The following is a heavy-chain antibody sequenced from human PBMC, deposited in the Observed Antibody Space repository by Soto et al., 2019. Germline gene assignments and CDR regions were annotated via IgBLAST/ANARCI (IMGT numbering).Heavy chain of an antibody. D-gene: IGHD3-3*01. CDR1: GGSISSGGYS. J-gene: IGHJ2*01. Sequence: QLQLQESGSGLVKPSQTLSLTCAVSGGSISSGGYSWSWIRQPPGKGLEWIGYIYHSGSTYYNPSLKIRFTISVDRSKNQFSLTLSSVTAADTAVYYCARDSNYDPPGGDGYFDLWGRGTLVTVSS. CDR2: IYHSGST. V-gene: IGHV4-30-2*01. CDR3: ARDSNYDPPGGDGYFDL.